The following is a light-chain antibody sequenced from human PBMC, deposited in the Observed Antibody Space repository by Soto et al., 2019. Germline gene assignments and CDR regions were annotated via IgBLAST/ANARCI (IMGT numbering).Light chain of an antibody. CDR1: QSIGSW. CDR2: KAS. V-gene: IGKV1-5*03. J-gene: IGKJ4*01. Sequence: IQMTQSPSTLSASVGDRVTITCRASQSIGSWLAWYQQKPGKAPKLLIYKASSLESGVPSRFSGSGSGTEFTLTISSLQPDDFATYYCQQYNSYSRALTFGGGTKV. CDR3: QQYNSYSRALT.